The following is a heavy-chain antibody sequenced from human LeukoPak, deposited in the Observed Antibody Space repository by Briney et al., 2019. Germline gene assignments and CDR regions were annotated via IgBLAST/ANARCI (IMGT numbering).Heavy chain of an antibody. CDR2: ISRTSAYI. CDR1: GFTFSDYA. V-gene: IGHV3-21*01. J-gene: IGHJ4*02. Sequence: GGSLRLSCAASGFTFSDYAMKWVRQAPGKGLEWVSAISRTSAYIYYSDSVRGRFTISGDNAKNSVYLQMDSLRAEDTAVYYCARDERRYCPDSSCYPGDYWGQGTLVTVSS. CDR3: ARDERRYCPDSSCYPGDY. D-gene: IGHD2-8*02.